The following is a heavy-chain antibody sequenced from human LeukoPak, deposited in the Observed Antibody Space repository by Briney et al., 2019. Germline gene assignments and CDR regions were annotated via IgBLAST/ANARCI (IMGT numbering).Heavy chain of an antibody. Sequence: GRSLRLSSATSAFTFDDYAMHWVRHAPGKGLEWVSGISCHSGSISYEGSAMGRFTTSRDNSKTTLYLPMNSLRAEDTTLYYCANDIAWRCEVSGVDYWGQGTLVTVSS. V-gene: IGHV3-9*01. CDR3: ANDIAWRCEVSGVDY. CDR2: ISCHSGSI. D-gene: IGHD3-10*01. J-gene: IGHJ4*02. CDR1: AFTFDDYA.